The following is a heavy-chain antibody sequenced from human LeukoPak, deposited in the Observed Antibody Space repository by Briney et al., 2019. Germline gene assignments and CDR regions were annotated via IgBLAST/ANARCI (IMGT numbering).Heavy chain of an antibody. J-gene: IGHJ6*03. CDR3: ARGIVGATPPGYYYYYYMDV. V-gene: IGHV4-4*07. CDR1: DDSITIYY. Sequence: SETLSLTCTVSDDSITIYYWTWIRQPAGKGLEWIGRIYTSGSTNYNPSLKSRVTMSVDTSKNQFSLKLSSVTAADTAVYYCARGIVGATPPGYYYYYYMDVWGKGTTVTISS. D-gene: IGHD1-26*01. CDR2: IYTSGST.